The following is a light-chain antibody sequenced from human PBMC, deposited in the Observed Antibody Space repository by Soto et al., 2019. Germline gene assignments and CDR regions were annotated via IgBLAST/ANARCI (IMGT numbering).Light chain of an antibody. CDR1: SSDVGGYNY. J-gene: IGLJ1*01. CDR3: CSYAGSYTYV. CDR2: DVS. V-gene: IGLV2-11*01. Sequence: QYALTQPRSVSGSPGQSVTISCTGTSSDVGGYNYVSWYQHHPGKAPKLMIYDVSERPSGVPDRFSGSKSGYTASLTISGLQAEDEADYYCCSYAGSYTYVFGTGTKLTVL.